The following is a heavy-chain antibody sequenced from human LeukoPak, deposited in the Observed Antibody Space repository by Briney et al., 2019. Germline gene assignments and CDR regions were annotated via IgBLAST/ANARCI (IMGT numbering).Heavy chain of an antibody. CDR1: GFTFSSYA. V-gene: IGHV3-23*01. D-gene: IGHD3-10*01. CDR3: ARGFGQFSYFYDY. J-gene: IGHJ4*02. Sequence: GGSLRLSCAASGFTFSSYAMSWVRQAPGKGLEWVSAISASGGSTYYADSVKGRFTISRDNSRNTVYLQMNSLRAEDTAVYYCARGFGQFSYFYDYWGQGTLVTVSS. CDR2: ISASGGST.